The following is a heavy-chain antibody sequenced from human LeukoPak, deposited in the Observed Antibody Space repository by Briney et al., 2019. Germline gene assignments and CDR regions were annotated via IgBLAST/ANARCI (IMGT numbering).Heavy chain of an antibody. D-gene: IGHD2-2*01. CDR2: IYYSGST. Sequence: PSETLSLTCTVSGGSISSYYWSWIRQPPGKGLEWIGYIYYSGSTNYNPSLKSRVTISVDTSKNQFSLKLSSVTAADTAVYYCARAPYIVVVPAAQGGAFDIWGQGTMVTVSS. CDR1: GGSISSYY. CDR3: ARAPYIVVVPAAQGGAFDI. V-gene: IGHV4-59*01. J-gene: IGHJ3*02.